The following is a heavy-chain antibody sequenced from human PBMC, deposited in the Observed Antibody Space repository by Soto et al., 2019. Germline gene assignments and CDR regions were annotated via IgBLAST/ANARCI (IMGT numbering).Heavy chain of an antibody. V-gene: IGHV3-21*01. CDR3: ARDILSGGAYPDS. CDR2: ISSGSSYI. D-gene: IGHD3-10*01. Sequence: LRLCCAASGFTFSTYTMNWVRQAPGKGLEWISSISSGSSYIYYAGSVKGRFTISRDNAKNSLFLQMNSLRADDTAVYYCARDILSGGAYPDSWGQGTKVTVSS. CDR1: GFTFSTYT. J-gene: IGHJ5*01.